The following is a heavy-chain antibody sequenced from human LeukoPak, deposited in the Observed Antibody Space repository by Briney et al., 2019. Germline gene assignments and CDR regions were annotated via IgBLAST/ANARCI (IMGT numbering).Heavy chain of an antibody. CDR3: ANGRHMASAVAEFDH. J-gene: IGHJ4*02. D-gene: IGHD2-21*01. CDR2: ISYHGTHK. CDR1: GFTFSNYD. Sequence: PGGSLRLSCEVSGFTFSNYDMHWVRQPPGKGLEWVAGISYHGTHKYYVDSVKGRFTVSGDNSKNTVYLQMNSLRTEDTALYYCANGRHMASAVAEFDHWGQGTQVTVSS. V-gene: IGHV3-30*18.